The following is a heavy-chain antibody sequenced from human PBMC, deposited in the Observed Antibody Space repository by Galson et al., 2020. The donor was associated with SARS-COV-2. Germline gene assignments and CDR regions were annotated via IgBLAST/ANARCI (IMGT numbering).Heavy chain of an antibody. CDR3: ASEDIVVVSAATPASQP. V-gene: IGHV3-21*01. CDR2: ISSSSSYI. D-gene: IGHD2-2*01. CDR1: GFTFSSYS. J-gene: IGHJ5*02. Sequence: GGSLRLSCAVSGFTFSSYSMNWVRQAPGKGLEWVSPISSSSSYIYYADSVKGRFTISRDNARNSLSLQMNSLRAEDTAVYYCASEDIVVVSAATPASQPWGQGTLVSVSS.